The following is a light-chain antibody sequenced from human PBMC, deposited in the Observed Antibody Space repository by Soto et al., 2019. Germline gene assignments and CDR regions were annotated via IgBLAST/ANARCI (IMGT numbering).Light chain of an antibody. V-gene: IGKV3-15*01. Sequence: EIVMTQSPATLSVSPGEGATLSCGASQGIGDTLAWYQQKPGQAPRLLIYGASTRAPSIPARFSCSGSGTEFTLKISSLQSEDFVVYYCQQYDNWLTGTLGQGNQVDIK. CDR1: QGIGDT. CDR3: QQYDNWLTGT. CDR2: GAS. J-gene: IGKJ1*01.